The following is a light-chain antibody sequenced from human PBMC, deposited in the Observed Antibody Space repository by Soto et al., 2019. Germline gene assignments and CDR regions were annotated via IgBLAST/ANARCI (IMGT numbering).Light chain of an antibody. CDR3: QQYHNTPPYT. CDR2: RAS. J-gene: IGKJ2*01. V-gene: IGKV4-1*01. CDR1: QSVLYSSDNKNY. Sequence: DIVMTQSPDSLAVSLGERATINCKSSQSVLYSSDNKNYLAWYQQKPGQPPKLLIYRASTRESGVPDRFSRSGSGTDFTLTISSLQAEDVAVYYCQQYHNTPPYTFGQGTKLEIK.